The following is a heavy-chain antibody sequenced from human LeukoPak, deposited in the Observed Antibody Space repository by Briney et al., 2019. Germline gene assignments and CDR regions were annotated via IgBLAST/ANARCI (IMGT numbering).Heavy chain of an antibody. CDR1: GFTFSSYA. CDR2: ISGFGGGT. CDR3: AKAVRGVLRDKFDF. D-gene: IGHD3-10*02. V-gene: IGHV3-23*01. J-gene: IGHJ4*02. Sequence: PGGSLRLSCAASGFTFSSYAMNWVRQAPGKGLEWVSGISGFGGGTNYADSAKGRFTISRDDSKNTLFLQMNSLRAEDTAVYYCAKAVRGVLRDKFDFWGQGTPVTVSS.